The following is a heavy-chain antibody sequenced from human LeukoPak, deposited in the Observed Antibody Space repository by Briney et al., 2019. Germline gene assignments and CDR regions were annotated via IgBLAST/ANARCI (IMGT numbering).Heavy chain of an antibody. CDR1: GGSFSGYY. Sequence: SETLSLTCAVYGGSFSGYYWSWIRQPPGKGLEWIGEINHSGSTNYNPSLKSRVTISVDTSKNQFSLKLSSVTAADTAVYYCAPPSRVISKPHYYHGMDVWRQGTTVSVP. CDR2: INHSGST. V-gene: IGHV4-34*01. CDR3: APPSRVISKPHYYHGMDV. D-gene: IGHD3-22*01. J-gene: IGHJ6*02.